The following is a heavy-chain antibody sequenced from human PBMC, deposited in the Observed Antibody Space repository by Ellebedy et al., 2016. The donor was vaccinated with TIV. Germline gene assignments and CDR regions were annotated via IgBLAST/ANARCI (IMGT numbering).Heavy chain of an antibody. CDR2: TSYDDSVQ. Sequence: GESLKISCAASGFSFTKHGMHWVRQAPGKGLEWVSLTSYDDSVQYYADSVKGRFTISRDNSKNPLYLQMSSLRPDDTALYFCARGRYLSRHSLDVWGQGTTVTVSS. V-gene: IGHV3-30*19. D-gene: IGHD2-21*01. J-gene: IGHJ6*02. CDR1: GFSFTKHG. CDR3: ARGRYLSRHSLDV.